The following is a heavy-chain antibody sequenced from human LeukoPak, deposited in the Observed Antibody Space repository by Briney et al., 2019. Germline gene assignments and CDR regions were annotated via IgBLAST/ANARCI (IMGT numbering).Heavy chain of an antibody. D-gene: IGHD6-13*01. CDR3: ARDMGASSWHAFDN. CDR1: GFTFSTYW. Sequence: GGSLRLSCAASGFTFSTYWMSWVRQAPGKGLEWVANIKQDGSEKYYVDSVKGRFTISRDNAQKSLYLQMNSLRAEDTAVYYCARDMGASSWHAFDNWGQGTLVTVSS. J-gene: IGHJ4*02. V-gene: IGHV3-7*01. CDR2: IKQDGSEK.